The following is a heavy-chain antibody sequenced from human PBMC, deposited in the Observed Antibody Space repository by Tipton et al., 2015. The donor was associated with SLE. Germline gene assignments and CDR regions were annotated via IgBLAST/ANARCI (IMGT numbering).Heavy chain of an antibody. J-gene: IGHJ1*01. CDR1: GGSISSNNW. D-gene: IGHD1-26*01. CDR3: ARDKGGRGYFQH. V-gene: IGHV4-4*02. CDR2: MYYSGST. Sequence: TLSLTCGVSGGSISSNNWWIWVRQTPGKGLEWIGYMYYSGSTNYNPSLKSRVTISLDMSKDQFSLKLTSVTAADTAVYYCARDKGGRGYFQHWGQGTLGTVSS.